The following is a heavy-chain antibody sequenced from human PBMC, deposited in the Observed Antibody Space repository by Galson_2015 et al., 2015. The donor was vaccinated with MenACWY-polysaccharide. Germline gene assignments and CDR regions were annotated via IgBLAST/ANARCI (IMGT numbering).Heavy chain of an antibody. CDR1: GFSFSANG. Sequence: SLRLSCAASGFSFSANGMSWVRQAPGRGLEWVSGSGSGGGLYYADSVKGRFTVSRDNSKNTLYLQMNNLRAEDTAVYYCAKVAPRSSWTMGVDYWGQGTLVTVSS. CDR3: AKVAPRSSWTMGVDY. CDR2: SGSGGGL. J-gene: IGHJ4*02. D-gene: IGHD6-13*01. V-gene: IGHV3-23*01.